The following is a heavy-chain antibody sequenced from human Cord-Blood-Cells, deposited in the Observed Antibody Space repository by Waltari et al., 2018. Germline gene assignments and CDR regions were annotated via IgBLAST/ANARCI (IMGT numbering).Heavy chain of an antibody. CDR3: AREPLVVAATPFDY. CDR2: IRYDGSNK. D-gene: IGHD2-15*01. J-gene: IGHJ4*02. V-gene: IGHV3-33*01. CDR1: GFPFSSHG. Sequence: QVQLVESGGGVVQPGRSLRLSGAAPGFPFSSHGMPWVRQAPGKGLAWVAVIRYDGSNKYYADSVKGRFTISRDNSKNTLYLQMNSLRAEDTAVYYCAREPLVVAATPFDYWGQGTLVTVSS.